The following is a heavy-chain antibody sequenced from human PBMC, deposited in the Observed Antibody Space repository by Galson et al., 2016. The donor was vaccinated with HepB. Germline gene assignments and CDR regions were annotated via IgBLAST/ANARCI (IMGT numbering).Heavy chain of an antibody. CDR1: GFSFTNYN. Sequence: SLRLSCAASGFSFTNYNMNWVRQAPGKGLEWVSSISGSSSYIQYAVSVKGRFTIPRDNAKNSLYLQMNSLRADDTAVYYCARDKGTYSAYDYSRYYYYGMDVWGQGTTVTVSS. V-gene: IGHV3-21*01. CDR3: ARDKGTYSAYDYSRYYYYGMDV. J-gene: IGHJ6*02. CDR2: ISGSSSYI. D-gene: IGHD5-12*01.